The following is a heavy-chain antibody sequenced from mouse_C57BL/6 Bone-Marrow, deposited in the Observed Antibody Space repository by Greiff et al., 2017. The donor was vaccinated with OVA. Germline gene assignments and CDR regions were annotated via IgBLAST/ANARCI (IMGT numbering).Heavy chain of an antibody. D-gene: IGHD2-4*01. J-gene: IGHJ2*01. CDR1: GYTFTSYW. CDR2: IYPGSGST. Sequence: VQLQQPGAELVKPGASVKMSCKASGYTFTSYWITWVKQRPGQGLEWIGDIYPGSGSTNYNEKFKSKATLTVDTSSSTAYMQLSSLTSEDSAVYYCARYDYDVGDYFDYWGQGTTLTVSS. V-gene: IGHV1-55*01. CDR3: ARYDYDVGDYFDY.